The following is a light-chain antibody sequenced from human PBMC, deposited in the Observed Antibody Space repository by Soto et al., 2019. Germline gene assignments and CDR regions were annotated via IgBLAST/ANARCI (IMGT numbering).Light chain of an antibody. Sequence: EIVLTQSPATLSLSPGERATLSCRASQSVISYLAWYQQKPGQAPRLLIYDASNRATGIPARFSGSGSGTDFTLTISSLEPEDFAVYYCQQRSNWHPVYTFGQGTKLEIK. CDR1: QSVISY. J-gene: IGKJ2*01. CDR2: DAS. CDR3: QQRSNWHPVYT. V-gene: IGKV3-11*01.